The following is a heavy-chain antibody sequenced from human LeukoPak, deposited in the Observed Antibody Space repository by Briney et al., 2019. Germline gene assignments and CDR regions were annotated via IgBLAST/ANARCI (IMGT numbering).Heavy chain of an antibody. Sequence: SETLSLTCAVYGGSFSGYYWSWIRQPPGKGLEWIGEINHSGSTNYNPSLKSRVTISVDTSKNQFSLKLSSVTAADTAVYYCARGLTYYYDSSGYYFDYWGQGTLVTVSS. V-gene: IGHV4-34*01. J-gene: IGHJ4*02. CDR3: ARGLTYYYDSSGYYFDY. D-gene: IGHD3-22*01. CDR2: INHSGST. CDR1: GGSFSGYY.